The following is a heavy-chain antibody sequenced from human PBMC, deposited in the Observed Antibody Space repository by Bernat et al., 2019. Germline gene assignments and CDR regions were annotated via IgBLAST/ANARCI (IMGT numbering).Heavy chain of an antibody. V-gene: IGHV1-2*02. D-gene: IGHD2/OR15-2a*01. Sequence: QVQLVQSGAEVKKPGASVKVSCKASGYTFTGYYMHWVRQAPGQGLEWMGWINPNSGGTNYAQKFKVRVTMTRDTSISKAYMELSRLRSDDTAVYYCAREIVGYSRGWFDPWGQGTLVTVSS. J-gene: IGHJ5*02. CDR2: INPNSGGT. CDR1: GYTFTGYY. CDR3: AREIVGYSRGWFDP.